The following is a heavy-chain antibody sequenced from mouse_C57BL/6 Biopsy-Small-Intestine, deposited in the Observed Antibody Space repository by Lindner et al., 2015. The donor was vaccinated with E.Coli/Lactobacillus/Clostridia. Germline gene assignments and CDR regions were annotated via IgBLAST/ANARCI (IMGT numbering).Heavy chain of an antibody. J-gene: IGHJ2*01. CDR2: FHPDSGGY. V-gene: IGHV1-34*01. CDR3: ARRNSPDY. D-gene: IGHD2-12*01. CDR1: GYPFTDYY. Sequence: VQLQESGPELVNPGTSVKMSCQASGYPFTDYYIHWVKQSRGKSLEWIGYFHPDSGGYGYNQKFKGKATLTVDTSSSTAYMELRSLTSEDSAVYYCARRNSPDYWGQGTTLTVSS.